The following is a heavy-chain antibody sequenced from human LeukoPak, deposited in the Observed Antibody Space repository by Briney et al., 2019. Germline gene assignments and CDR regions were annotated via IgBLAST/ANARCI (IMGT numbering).Heavy chain of an antibody. Sequence: ASVKVSCKASGGTFISYAISWVRQAPGQGLEWMGRIIPILGIANYAQKFQGRVTITADKSTSTAYMELSSLRSEDTAVYYCAGETRPEPDAFDIWGQGTMVTVSS. CDR2: IIPILGIA. J-gene: IGHJ3*02. V-gene: IGHV1-69*04. CDR3: AGETRPEPDAFDI. D-gene: IGHD1-14*01. CDR1: GGTFISYA.